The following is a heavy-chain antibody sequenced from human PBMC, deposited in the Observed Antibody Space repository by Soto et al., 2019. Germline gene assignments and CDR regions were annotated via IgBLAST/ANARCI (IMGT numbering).Heavy chain of an antibody. CDR3: AREPLCGGRCYDNYFDP. CDR1: GYTFTYYP. D-gene: IGHD2-15*01. Sequence: ASVKVSCKASGYTFTYYPIHWVRQAPGQMLEWMGWINIGNGNTASSQKFQDRVTITRETSASTAYMELTSLRSEDTAVYYCAREPLCGGRCYDNYFDPWGQGTLVTVLL. CDR2: INIGNGNT. V-gene: IGHV1-3*04. J-gene: IGHJ5*02.